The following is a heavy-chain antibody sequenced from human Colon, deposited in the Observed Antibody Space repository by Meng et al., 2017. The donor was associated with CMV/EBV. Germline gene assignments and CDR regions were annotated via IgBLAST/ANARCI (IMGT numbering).Heavy chain of an antibody. J-gene: IGHJ6*02. CDR3: AKASCSSTTCPYRGDYYYYYIMDV. CDR2: ISESGYNT. CDR1: GFAISTYA. Sequence: GGSLRLSCAASGFAISTYAMTWVRQAPGKGLEWVSAISESGYNTYYADSVKGRFTISRGHSKNTLYLEMNSLRAEDTAEYYCAKASCSSTTCPYRGDYYYYYIMDVWGQGTAVTVSS. V-gene: IGHV3-23*01. D-gene: IGHD2-2*01.